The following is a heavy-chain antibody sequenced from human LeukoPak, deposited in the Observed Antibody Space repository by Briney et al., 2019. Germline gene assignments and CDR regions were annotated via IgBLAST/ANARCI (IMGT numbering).Heavy chain of an antibody. Sequence: SETLSLTCTVSGDSISSGDYYWSWIRQPPGKGLEWIGTIYYSGNTYYNPSLKSRLTISVDTSKNQFSLKLRSVTAADTALYYCASTSPKYYYESSGYSSLFDNWGQGTLVTVSS. V-gene: IGHV4-39*07. D-gene: IGHD3-22*01. J-gene: IGHJ4*02. CDR2: IYYSGNT. CDR3: ASTSPKYYYESSGYSSLFDN. CDR1: GDSISSGDYY.